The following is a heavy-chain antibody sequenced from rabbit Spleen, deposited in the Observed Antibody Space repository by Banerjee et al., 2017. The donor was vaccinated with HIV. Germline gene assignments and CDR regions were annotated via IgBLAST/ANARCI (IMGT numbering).Heavy chain of an antibody. Sequence: VESGGGLVQPGASLTLTCTASGVSFTISSYMCWVRQAPGKGLEWIACIDAGDSGFTYFANWAKGRFTVSKTSSTTVTLEMTRLTAADTATYFCARDTASSFSSYDMDLWGPGTLVPS. V-gene: IGHV1S40*01. CDR1: GVSFTISSY. J-gene: IGHJ6*01. CDR2: IDAGDSGFT. CDR3: ARDTASSFSSYDMDL. D-gene: IGHD8-1*01.